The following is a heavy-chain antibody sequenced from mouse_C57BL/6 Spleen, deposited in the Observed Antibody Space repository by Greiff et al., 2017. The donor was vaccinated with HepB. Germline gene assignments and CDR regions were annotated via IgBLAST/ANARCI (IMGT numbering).Heavy chain of an antibody. J-gene: IGHJ2*01. V-gene: IGHV5-17*01. Sequence: EVQGVESGGGLVKPGGSLKLSCAASGFTFSDYGMHWVRQAPEKGLEWVAYISSGSSTIYYADTVKGRFTNSRDNAKNTLFLQMTSLRSEDTAMYYCAKGFYYFDYWGKGTTLTVSS. CDR3: AKGFYYFDY. CDR1: GFTFSDYG. CDR2: ISSGSSTI.